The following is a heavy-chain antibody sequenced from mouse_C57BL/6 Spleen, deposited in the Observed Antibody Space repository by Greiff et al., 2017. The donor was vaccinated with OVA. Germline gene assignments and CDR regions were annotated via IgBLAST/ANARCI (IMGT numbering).Heavy chain of an antibody. J-gene: IGHJ4*01. CDR2: IYPGSGNT. V-gene: IGHV1-76*01. Sequence: VQLQQSGAELVRPGASVKLSCKASGYTFTDYYINWVKQRPGPGLEWIARIYPGSGNTYYNEKLKGKATLTAEKSSSTAYMQLSSLTSEDSAVYFCAREGDYGSRGAMDYWGQGTSVTVSS. D-gene: IGHD1-1*01. CDR3: AREGDYGSRGAMDY. CDR1: GYTFTDYY.